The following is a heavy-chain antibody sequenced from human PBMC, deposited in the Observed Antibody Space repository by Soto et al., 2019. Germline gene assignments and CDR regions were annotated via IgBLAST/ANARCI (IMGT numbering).Heavy chain of an antibody. J-gene: IGHJ6*03. CDR3: VRAHHDFSSDYHYYHLDV. CDR2: SSTYNGNT. D-gene: IGHD3-3*01. Sequence: QAQLVQSGAEMKKPGASVKVSCKASGYTLSNYGISWVRQAPGQGLEWMGWSSTYNGNTKYAKKFQGRVTMTTDTSTSTAYMELRCLRSDDTAFYYCVRAHHDFSSDYHYYHLDVWGKGTTVNVSS. CDR1: GYTLSNYG. V-gene: IGHV1-18*01.